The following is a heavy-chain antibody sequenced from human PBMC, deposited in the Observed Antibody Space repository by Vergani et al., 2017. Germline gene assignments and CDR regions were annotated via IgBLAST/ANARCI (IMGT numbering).Heavy chain of an antibody. CDR2: ISSSSSYI. CDR1: GFTFSSYS. V-gene: IGHV3-21*04. D-gene: IGHD5-24*01. CDR3: ARRRDGYNTFDY. Sequence: EVQLLESGGGLVQPGGSLRLSCAASGFTFSSYSMNWVRQAPGKGLEWVSSISSSSSYIYYADSVKGRFTISRDNAKNTLYLQMNSLRADDTAVYYCARRRDGYNTFDYWGQGTLVTVSS. J-gene: IGHJ4*02.